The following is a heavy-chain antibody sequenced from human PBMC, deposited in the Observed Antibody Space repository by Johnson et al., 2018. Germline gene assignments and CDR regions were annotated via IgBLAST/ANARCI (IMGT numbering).Heavy chain of an antibody. V-gene: IGHV3-74*01. CDR2: INSDGSST. Sequence: EVQLVETGGGVVQPGGSLRLSCAASAFTLSNYWMHWVRQAPGKGLVWVSRINSDGSSTRYAASVRGRFTISRADAKNTVYLKMNSLIVEDTAVYYCAKDARYSTGPFDHWGQGTLVTVSS. CDR3: AKDARYSTGPFDH. J-gene: IGHJ4*02. CDR1: AFTLSNYW. D-gene: IGHD6-19*01.